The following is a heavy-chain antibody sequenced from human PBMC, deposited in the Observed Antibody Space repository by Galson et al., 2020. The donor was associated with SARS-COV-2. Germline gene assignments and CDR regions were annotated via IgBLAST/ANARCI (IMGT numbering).Heavy chain of an antibody. D-gene: IGHD3-22*01. CDR1: GYSITNGFF. Sequence: SETLSLTCAVSGYSITNGFFWGWIRQPPGKGLEWIACMYHSGITYYNPSLKSRVTMSVDTSRNQFSLKLNSVTAADTAVYYCVRHIHYYNRSGLTDSLAYWGQGTLVSVSS. J-gene: IGHJ4*02. V-gene: IGHV4-38-2*01. CDR2: MYHSGIT. CDR3: VRHIHYYNRSGLTDSLAY.